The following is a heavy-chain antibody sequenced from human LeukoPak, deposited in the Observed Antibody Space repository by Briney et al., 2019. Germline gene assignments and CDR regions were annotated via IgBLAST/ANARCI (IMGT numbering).Heavy chain of an antibody. J-gene: IGHJ4*02. CDR2: ISYDGSNK. V-gene: IGHV3-30*04. CDR1: GFTFSRYG. CDR3: ARRGVAAAWHY. Sequence: GGSLRLSCAASGFTFSRYGMHWVRQAPGKGLEWVTAISYDGSNKYYADSVKGRFTISRDNSKNTLYVQMNSLRAEDTAVYYCARRGVAAAWHYWGQGTLVTVSS. D-gene: IGHD6-13*01.